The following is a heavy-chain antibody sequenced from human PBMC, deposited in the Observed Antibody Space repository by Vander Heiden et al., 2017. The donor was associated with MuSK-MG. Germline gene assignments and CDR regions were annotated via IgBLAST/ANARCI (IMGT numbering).Heavy chain of an antibody. CDR3: AKDDAVGIDC. CDR1: GFTSSSYG. Sequence: QVQLVESGGGGVQPGRSLSLSRAASGFTSSSYGLHWVRQAPGKGLEWVAVIWYDGTKQNYTDSVRGRFTISRDNSKNTLYLQMNSLRAEDTAIYYCAKDDAVGIDCWGQGTLVTVSS. D-gene: IGHD2-8*01. J-gene: IGHJ4*02. CDR2: IWYDGTKQ. V-gene: IGHV3-33*06.